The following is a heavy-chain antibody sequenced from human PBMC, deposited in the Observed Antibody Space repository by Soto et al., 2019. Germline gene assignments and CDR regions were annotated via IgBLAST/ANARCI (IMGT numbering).Heavy chain of an antibody. V-gene: IGHV3-48*02. CDR2: ISSCSSTI. Sequence: EVQLVVSGGGLVQPGGSLRLSCAASGFTFSSYSMNWVRQAPGEGLEWVSYISSCSSTIYYADSVKGRFTISRDNAKNSRYLQMNSLRDEDTAVYYCAREGGSLNWFDPWGQGTLVTVSS. CDR3: AREGGSLNWFDP. CDR1: GFTFSSYS. D-gene: IGHD1-26*01. J-gene: IGHJ5*02.